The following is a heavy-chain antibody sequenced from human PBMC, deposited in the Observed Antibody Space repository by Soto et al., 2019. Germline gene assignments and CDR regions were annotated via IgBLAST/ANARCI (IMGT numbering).Heavy chain of an antibody. J-gene: IGHJ4*02. CDR1: SASLSSSTYY. CDR2: IYYSGNT. V-gene: IGHV4-39*01. D-gene: IGHD6-6*01. CDR3: ASSSTFHY. Sequence: SATLSLTCSVSSASLSSSTYYWSWIRKPQGRGPECIGSIYYSGNTYYKPSLNSRVSISIDTSRNQFSMKLTSVTAADTGVYYCASSSTFHYWGPGILVT.